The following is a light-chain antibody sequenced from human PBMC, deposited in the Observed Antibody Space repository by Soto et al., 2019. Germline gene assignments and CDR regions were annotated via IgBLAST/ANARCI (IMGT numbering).Light chain of an antibody. V-gene: IGKV3-15*01. CDR2: GAS. CDR1: QSVNNN. CDR3: QEYNNWPPLT. J-gene: IGKJ4*01. Sequence: IVMTQSPATLSVSPGERATLSCRASQSVNNNLAWYQQKLGQAPRLLIYGASTRATGIPARFSGSGSGTEFTLTISSLQSEEFAIYYCQEYNNWPPLTFGGGTKVEIK.